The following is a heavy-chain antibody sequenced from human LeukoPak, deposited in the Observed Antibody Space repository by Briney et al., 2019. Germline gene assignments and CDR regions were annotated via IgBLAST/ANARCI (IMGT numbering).Heavy chain of an antibody. V-gene: IGHV4-31*03. CDR3: ARGDYYDSSGYYYGTQYYFDY. CDR2: IYYSGST. D-gene: IGHD3-22*01. Sequence: SETLSLTCTVSGGSISSGGYYWSWIRQHPGKGLEWIGYIYYSGSTYHNPSLKSRVTISVDTSKNQFSLKLSSMTAADTAVYYCARGDYYDSSGYYYGTQYYFDYWGQGTLVTVSS. CDR1: GGSISSGGYY. J-gene: IGHJ4*02.